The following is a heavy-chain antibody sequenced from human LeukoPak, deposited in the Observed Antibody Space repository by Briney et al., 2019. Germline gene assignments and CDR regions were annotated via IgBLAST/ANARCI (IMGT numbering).Heavy chain of an antibody. CDR3: ATNGWYCLDH. J-gene: IGHJ1*01. V-gene: IGHV4-61*03. D-gene: IGHD6-19*01. Sequence: PSETLSLTCTVSGGSISSGDYYWSWIRQPPGKGPEWIGEIYHSGSTNYNPSLQSRVTISVDKSNNHFSLRLTSVTAADTAVYYCATNGWYCLDHWGQGALVTVSS. CDR1: GGSISSGDYY. CDR2: IYHSGST.